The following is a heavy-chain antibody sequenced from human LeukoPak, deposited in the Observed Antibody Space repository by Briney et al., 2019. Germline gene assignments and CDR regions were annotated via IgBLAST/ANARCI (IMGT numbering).Heavy chain of an antibody. V-gene: IGHV1-69*05. D-gene: IGHD2/OR15-2a*01. Sequence: EASVKVSCKASGGTFSSYAISWVRQAPGQGLEWMGGIIPIFGTANYAQKFQGRVTITTDESTSTAYMGLSSLRSEDTAVYYCARSLLYYFDYWGQGTLVTVSS. CDR1: GGTFSSYA. CDR3: ARSLLYYFDY. J-gene: IGHJ4*02. CDR2: IIPIFGTA.